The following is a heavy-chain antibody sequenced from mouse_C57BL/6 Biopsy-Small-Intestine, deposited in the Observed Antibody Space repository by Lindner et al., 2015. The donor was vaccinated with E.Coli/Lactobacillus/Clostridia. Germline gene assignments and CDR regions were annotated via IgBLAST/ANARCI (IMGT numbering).Heavy chain of an antibody. CDR2: IDPHDGET. Sequence: VQLQESGAELVRPGASVRLSCTASGFNIKASLMHWVKQRPEQGLDWIGWIDPHDGETKYAPKFQDKATIIADTSSNTTYLQLSGLTSEDTAIYYCSRFDGFRFAYWGQGTTLTVSS. CDR1: GFNIKASL. J-gene: IGHJ2*01. CDR3: SRFDGFRFAY. V-gene: IGHV14-2*01. D-gene: IGHD2-3*01.